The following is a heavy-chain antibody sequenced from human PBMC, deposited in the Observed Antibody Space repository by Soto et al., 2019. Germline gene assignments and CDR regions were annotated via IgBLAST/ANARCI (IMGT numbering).Heavy chain of an antibody. Sequence: VGSLRLSCAVSGFTFINYWMSWVLQAQGKGLEWVANIKEDGSEKYYVDSVKGRFTISRDNAKNSLYLQMNSLRAEDTAVYYCARYDVLVPAAMVFYYYGMDVWGQGTTVTVSS. V-gene: IGHV3-7*01. CDR2: IKEDGSEK. J-gene: IGHJ6*02. D-gene: IGHD2-2*01. CDR1: GFTFINYW. CDR3: ARYDVLVPAAMVFYYYGMDV.